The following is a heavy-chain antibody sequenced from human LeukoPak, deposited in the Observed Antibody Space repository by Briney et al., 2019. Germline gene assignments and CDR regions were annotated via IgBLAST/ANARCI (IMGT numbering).Heavy chain of an antibody. CDR1: GFTFSSYA. CDR3: AKDGAMVRMYYFDY. Sequence: GGSLRLSCAASGFTFSSYAMSWVRQAPGKGLEWVSAISGSGGSTYYADSVKGRFTISRDNSKSTLYLQMNSLRAEDTAVYYCAKDGAMVRMYYFDYWGQGTLVTVSS. V-gene: IGHV3-23*01. J-gene: IGHJ4*02. CDR2: ISGSGGST. D-gene: IGHD3-10*01.